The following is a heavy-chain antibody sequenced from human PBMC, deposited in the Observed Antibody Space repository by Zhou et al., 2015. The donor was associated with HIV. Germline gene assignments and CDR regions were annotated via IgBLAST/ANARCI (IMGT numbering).Heavy chain of an antibody. Sequence: QVQLVQSGAEVKKPGASVKVSCKASAYTFTGYYMHWVRQAPGQGLEWMGWINPNSGDTKYAQPFQGRVTMTRDTSISTAYMEVTSLRSDDTAVYYCARGFGGYYYGVGGLDPWGQGTLVTVSS. D-gene: IGHD3-10*01. CDR3: ARGFGGYYYGVGGLDP. CDR2: INPNSGDT. CDR1: AYTFTGYY. J-gene: IGHJ5*02. V-gene: IGHV1-2*02.